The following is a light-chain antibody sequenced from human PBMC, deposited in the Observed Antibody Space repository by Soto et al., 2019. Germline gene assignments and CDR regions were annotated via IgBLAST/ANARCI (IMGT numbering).Light chain of an antibody. V-gene: IGKV1-39*01. CDR2: AAS. CDR3: QQSYSAPYT. Sequence: DIQMTQSPSSLSASVGDRVIITCRASQRVTSFINWYRQRPGKAPELLIFAASTLHSGVPSRFSGSGSGTDFTLPLTSLHPGDIGVYFCQQSYSAPYTFGQGTKLAIK. J-gene: IGKJ2*01. CDR1: QRVTSF.